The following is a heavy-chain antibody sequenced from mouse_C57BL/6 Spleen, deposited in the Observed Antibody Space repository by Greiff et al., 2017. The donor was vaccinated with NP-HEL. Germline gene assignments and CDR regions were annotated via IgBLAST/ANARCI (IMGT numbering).Heavy chain of an antibody. CDR3: ARSGAAQATWDY. CDR1: GYTFTSYW. CDR2: IDPSDSYT. J-gene: IGHJ2*01. V-gene: IGHV1-59*01. Sequence: QVQLQQPGAELVRPGTSVKLSCKASGYTFTSYWMHWVKQRPGQGLEWIGVIDPSDSYTNYNQKFKGKATLTVDTSSSTAYMQLSSLTSEDSAVYYCARSGAAQATWDYWGQGTTLTVSS. D-gene: IGHD3-2*02.